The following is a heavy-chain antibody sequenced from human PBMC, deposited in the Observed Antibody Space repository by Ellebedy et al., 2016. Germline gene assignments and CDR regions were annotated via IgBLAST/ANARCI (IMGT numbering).Heavy chain of an antibody. Sequence: GGSLRLSXAASGFSVTSNDMSWVRQAPGKGLELVSLIYGGGASYYAESVKGRFTISRDSPKNTLYLQMNSLRAEDTAVYYCATRHYGGFDIWGRGTMVTVSS. V-gene: IGHV3-53*01. CDR1: GFSVTSND. CDR3: ATRHYGGFDI. D-gene: IGHD4-23*01. CDR2: IYGGGAS. J-gene: IGHJ3*02.